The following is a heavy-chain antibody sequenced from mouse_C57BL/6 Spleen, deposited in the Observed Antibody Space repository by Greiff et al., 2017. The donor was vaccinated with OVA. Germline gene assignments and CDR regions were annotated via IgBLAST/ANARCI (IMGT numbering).Heavy chain of an antibody. CDR3: GRWESNPYFDY. Sequence: DVQLQQSGAELVKPGASVKLSCTASGFNINDYYMHWVKQRTEHGLEWIGKIDPEDGVTKYNPKFKGKATITADTSSNTAYLQLSSLTSEDTAGYFCGRWESNPYFDYWGQGTTLTGST. J-gene: IGHJ2*01. CDR1: GFNINDYY. CDR2: IDPEDGVT. D-gene: IGHD2-5*01. V-gene: IGHV14-2*01.